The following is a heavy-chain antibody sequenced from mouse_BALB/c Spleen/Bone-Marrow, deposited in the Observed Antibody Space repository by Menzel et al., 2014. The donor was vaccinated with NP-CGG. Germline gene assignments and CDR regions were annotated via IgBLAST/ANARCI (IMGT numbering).Heavy chain of an antibody. CDR3: ARDDYDDQYYFDY. Sequence: EVKVVESGGGLAKPGGSLKPSCAASGFIFSSYAMSWVRQTPEKRLEWVASISSGGSTYYPDSVKGRFTISRDNARNILYLQMSSLRSEDTAMYYCARDDYDDQYYFDYWGQGTTLTVSS. V-gene: IGHV5-6-5*01. CDR2: ISSGGST. D-gene: IGHD2-4*01. CDR1: GFIFSSYA. J-gene: IGHJ2*01.